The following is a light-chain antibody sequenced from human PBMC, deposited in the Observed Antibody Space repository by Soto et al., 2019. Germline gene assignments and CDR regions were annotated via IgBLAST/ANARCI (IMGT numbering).Light chain of an antibody. CDR2: EVT. V-gene: IGLV2-8*01. CDR1: SSDVGGYDY. J-gene: IGLJ2*01. CDR3: SSYGGNNNLL. Sequence: QSVLTQPPSASGSPGQSVAISCTGTSSDVGGYDYVSWYQQHPGKAPKLMIYEVTKRPSGVPDRFSGSKSGNTASLTVSGLQAEDEADYSCSSYGGNNNLLFGGGTKVTVL.